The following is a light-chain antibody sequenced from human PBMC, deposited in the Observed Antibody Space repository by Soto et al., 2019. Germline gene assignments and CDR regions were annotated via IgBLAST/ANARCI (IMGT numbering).Light chain of an antibody. CDR3: QHLNSWPPIT. V-gene: IGKV1-9*01. CDR2: SAS. J-gene: IGKJ5*01. CDR1: QDISSY. Sequence: DIPLTQSPSFVSASVGDSVTITCRASQDISSYLAWYQQKPGKAPKLLIHSASVLESGVPSRFSGSGSGTHFTLTINNLQPEDFATYYCQHLNSWPPITFGQGTRLDIK.